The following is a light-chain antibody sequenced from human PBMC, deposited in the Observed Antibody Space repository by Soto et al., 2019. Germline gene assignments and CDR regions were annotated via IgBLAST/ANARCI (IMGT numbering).Light chain of an antibody. CDR3: SSYAGSNNFV. Sequence: ALTQPPSASGSPGQSVTISCTGTSSDVGGYNYVSWYQQHPGKAPKLMIYEVSKRPSGVPDRFSGSKSGNTASLTVSGLQAEDEADYYCSSYAGSNNFVFGTGTKVT. V-gene: IGLV2-8*01. CDR1: SSDVGGYNY. J-gene: IGLJ1*01. CDR2: EVS.